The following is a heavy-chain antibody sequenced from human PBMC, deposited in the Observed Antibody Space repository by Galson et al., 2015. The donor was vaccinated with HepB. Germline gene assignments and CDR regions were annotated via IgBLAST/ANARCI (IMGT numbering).Heavy chain of an antibody. CDR2: ISYDGSNK. CDR3: ARDMWELEGYFDY. CDR1: GFTFSSYA. V-gene: IGHV3-30*04. J-gene: IGHJ4*02. D-gene: IGHD1-26*01. Sequence: SLRLSCAASGFTFSSYAMHWVRQAPGKGLEWVAVISYDGSNKYYADSVKGRFTISRDNSKNTLYLQMNSLRAEDTAVYYCARDMWELEGYFDYWGQGTLVTVSS.